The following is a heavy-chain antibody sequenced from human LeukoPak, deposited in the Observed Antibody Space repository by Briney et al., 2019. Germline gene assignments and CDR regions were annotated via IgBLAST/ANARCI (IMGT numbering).Heavy chain of an antibody. V-gene: IGHV4-38-2*01. J-gene: IGHJ3*02. CDR3: ATPSRDGYNKDAFDI. D-gene: IGHD5-24*01. CDR2: IYHSGST. CDR1: GYSISSGYY. Sequence: SETLSFTCAVSGYSISSGYYWGWIRQPPGKGLEWIGSIYHSGSTYYNPSLKSRVTISVDTSKNQFSLKLSSVTAADTAVYYCATPSRDGYNKDAFDIWGQGTMVTVSS.